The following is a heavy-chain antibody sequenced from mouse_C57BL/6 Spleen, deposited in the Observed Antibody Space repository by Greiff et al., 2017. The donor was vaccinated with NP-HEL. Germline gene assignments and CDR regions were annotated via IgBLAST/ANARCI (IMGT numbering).Heavy chain of an antibody. CDR3: ASRDYDPWFAY. CDR2: INPSSGYT. J-gene: IGHJ3*01. D-gene: IGHD2-4*01. Sequence: QVQLKQSGAELAKPGASVKLSCKASGYTFTSYWMHWVKQRPGQGLEWIGYINPSSGYTKYNQKFKDKATLTADKSSSTAYMQLSSLTYEDSAVYYCASRDYDPWFAYWGQGTLVTVSA. CDR1: GYTFTSYW. V-gene: IGHV1-7*01.